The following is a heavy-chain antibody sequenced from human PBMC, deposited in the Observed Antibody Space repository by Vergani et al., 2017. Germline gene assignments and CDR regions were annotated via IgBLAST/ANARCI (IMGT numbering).Heavy chain of an antibody. CDR2: ISYDGTQK. CDR3: ATKSCGTPGCQIGYFRE. D-gene: IGHD1-1*01. CDR1: GFTSSYYG. Sequence: QVHLLESGGGVVQPGRSLRLSCVVSGFTSSYYGMHWVRQAPGKGLEWVAVISYDGTQKYYADSVKGRFTISRDNSTSTLYLQMNSLRTEDTAVYYCATKSCGTPGCQIGYFREWGQGTLVTVSS. V-gene: IGHV3-30*03. J-gene: IGHJ1*01.